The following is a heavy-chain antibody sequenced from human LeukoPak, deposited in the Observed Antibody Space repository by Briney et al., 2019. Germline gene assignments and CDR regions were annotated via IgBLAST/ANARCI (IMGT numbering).Heavy chain of an antibody. V-gene: IGHV4-34*01. J-gene: IGHJ4*02. CDR3: ARRRLQFPFDY. D-gene: IGHD5-24*01. CDR1: GGSFSGYH. CDR2: INHSGST. Sequence: SETLSLTCAVYGGSFSGYHWSWIRQPPGKGLEWIGEINHSGSTNYNPSLKSRVTISVDTSKNQFSLKLSSVTAADTAVYYCARRRLQFPFDYWGQGTLVTVSS.